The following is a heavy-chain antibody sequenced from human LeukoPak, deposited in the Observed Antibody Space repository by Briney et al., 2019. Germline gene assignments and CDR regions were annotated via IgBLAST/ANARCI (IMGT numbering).Heavy chain of an antibody. V-gene: IGHV4-34*01. D-gene: IGHD6-13*01. CDR1: GGSFSVYY. Sequence: SETLSLTCAVYGGSFSVYYWSWIRQPPGKGLEWLGEINHSGSTNYNPSLKSRVTISVDTSKNQFSLKLSSVTAADTAVCYCARGGPVYSSSWYWFDPWGQGTLVTVSS. J-gene: IGHJ5*02. CDR3: ARGGPVYSSSWYWFDP. CDR2: INHSGST.